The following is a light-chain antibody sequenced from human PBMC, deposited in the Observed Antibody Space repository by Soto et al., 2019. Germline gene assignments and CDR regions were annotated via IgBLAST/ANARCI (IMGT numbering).Light chain of an antibody. CDR2: QDS. CDR1: KLGDGY. J-gene: IGLJ3*02. Sequence: SYELTQPPSVSVSPGQTATITCSGDKLGDGYACWYQQKPGQSPVLVIYQDSRRPSGIPERFSGSNSGNTATLTISGTQAMDEADYYCQAWDSSTAEFGGGTQLTVL. CDR3: QAWDSSTAE. V-gene: IGLV3-1*01.